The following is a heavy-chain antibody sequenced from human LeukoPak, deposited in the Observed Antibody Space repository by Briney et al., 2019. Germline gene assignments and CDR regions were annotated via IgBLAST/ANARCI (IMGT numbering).Heavy chain of an antibody. CDR3: ARDPGEYSSSSAPDY. CDR2: IIPIFGTA. Sequence: SVKVSCKASGGTFSSYAISWVRQAPGQGLEWMGGIIPIFGTANYAQKFQGRVTMTRDTSISTAYMELSRLRSDDTVVYYCARDPGEYSSSSAPDYWGQGTLVTVSS. J-gene: IGHJ4*02. D-gene: IGHD6-6*01. V-gene: IGHV1-69*05. CDR1: GGTFSSYA.